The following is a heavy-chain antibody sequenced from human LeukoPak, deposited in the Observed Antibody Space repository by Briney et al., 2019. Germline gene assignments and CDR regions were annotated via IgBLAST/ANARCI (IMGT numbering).Heavy chain of an antibody. CDR2: ISGSGLST. Sequence: GGSLRLSCAASGFTFHGYPMTWVRQAPGKGLEWVSTISGSGLSTYYADSVKGRFSISRDNSNQTLYLQMSSLRAEDTAVYYCAKTSAGIRGGYFDYWGQGTLVTVSS. V-gene: IGHV3-23*01. J-gene: IGHJ4*02. D-gene: IGHD3-10*01. CDR1: GFTFHGYP. CDR3: AKTSAGIRGGYFDY.